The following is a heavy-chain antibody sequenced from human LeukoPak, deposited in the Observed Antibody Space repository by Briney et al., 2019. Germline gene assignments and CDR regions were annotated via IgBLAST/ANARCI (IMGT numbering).Heavy chain of an antibody. D-gene: IGHD1-14*01. CDR1: GFTFSSYE. J-gene: IGHJ4*02. CDR2: ISYTGSNK. Sequence: GGSLRLSCAASGFTFSSYEMNWVRQAPGKGLEWLSYISYTGSNKYYADSVKGRFTISRDNAKNSLYLQMNSLRAEDTAVYFCARVFVGENFDYWGRETLVTVSS. CDR3: ARVFVGENFDY. V-gene: IGHV3-48*03.